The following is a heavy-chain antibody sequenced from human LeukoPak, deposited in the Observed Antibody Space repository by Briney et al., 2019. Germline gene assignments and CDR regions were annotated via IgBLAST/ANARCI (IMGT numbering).Heavy chain of an antibody. J-gene: IGHJ4*02. Sequence: GGSLRLSCLASGFTFSGYSMNWVRQAPGKGLEWVSYISSSSNTIHYADSVKGRFTISRDNAKNSLYLQMNSLRAEDTAVYYCARDPDDTDYWGQGTLVTVSS. D-gene: IGHD3-9*01. CDR3: ARDPDDTDY. V-gene: IGHV3-48*01. CDR1: GFTFSGYS. CDR2: ISSSSNTI.